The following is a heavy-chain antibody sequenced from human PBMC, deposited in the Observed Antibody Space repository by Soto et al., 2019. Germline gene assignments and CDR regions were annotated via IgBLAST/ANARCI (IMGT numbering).Heavy chain of an antibody. V-gene: IGHV3-23*01. CDR2: TLGSGDMT. CDR1: GFPFDNYA. CDR3: QSYCSGGTCYRTNAFDI. D-gene: IGHD2-15*01. J-gene: IGHJ3*02. Sequence: GGSLRLSCAVSGFPFDNYAMAWVRQAPGKGLEWISATLGSGDMTYIADSVKGRFTISRDNSKNTLYLQMNSLRAEDTAVYYCQSYCSGGTCYRTNAFDIWGQGTMVTVSS.